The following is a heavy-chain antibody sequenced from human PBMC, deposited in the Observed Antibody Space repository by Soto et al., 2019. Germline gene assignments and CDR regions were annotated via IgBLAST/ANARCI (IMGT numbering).Heavy chain of an antibody. CDR3: ARERDYGGNSECFDY. D-gene: IGHD4-17*01. Sequence: SLRLSCAASGFTFSSYSMNWVRQAPGKGLEWVSSISSSSSYIYYADSVKGRFTISRDNAKNSLYLQMNSLRAEDTAVYYCARERDYGGNSECFDYWGQGTLVTVSS. V-gene: IGHV3-21*01. CDR1: GFTFSSYS. J-gene: IGHJ4*02. CDR2: ISSSSSYI.